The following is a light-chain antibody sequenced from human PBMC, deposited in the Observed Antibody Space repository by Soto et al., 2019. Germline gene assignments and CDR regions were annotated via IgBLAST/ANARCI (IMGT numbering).Light chain of an antibody. CDR2: GAS. Sequence: EIVLTQSPGTLSLSPGERATLSCRASQSVSSNYLAWYQQKPGQAPRLLIYGASSRATGIPDKFSGSGSETNFTLTISRLEPEAFAVYYCQQYGSSPRTFGQGTKVEIK. V-gene: IGKV3-20*01. J-gene: IGKJ1*01. CDR3: QQYGSSPRT. CDR1: QSVSSNY.